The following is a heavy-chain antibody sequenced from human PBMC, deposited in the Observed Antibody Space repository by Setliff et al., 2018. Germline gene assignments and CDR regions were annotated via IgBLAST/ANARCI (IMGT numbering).Heavy chain of an antibody. Sequence: SVKVSCKSSGGTFSSSGITWVRQAPGQGLQWLGRFIPILGATNYAQNFQGRVTITADESTSTGYMELRSLRSDDTAVYYCARELRSPYWHLDSWGQRTQVTVSS. CDR3: ARELRSPYWHLDS. V-gene: IGHV1-69*13. J-gene: IGHJ5*01. CDR2: FIPILGAT. CDR1: GGTFSSSG. D-gene: IGHD3-16*01.